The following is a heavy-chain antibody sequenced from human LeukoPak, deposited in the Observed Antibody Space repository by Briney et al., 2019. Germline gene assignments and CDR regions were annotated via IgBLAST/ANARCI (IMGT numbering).Heavy chain of an antibody. J-gene: IGHJ4*02. CDR1: GGSISSYC. D-gene: IGHD3-22*01. CDR3: ARSSSSGYYYYFDY. V-gene: IGHV4-4*07. CDR2: IYTSGST. Sequence: SETLSLTCTASGGSISSYCWSWIRQPAGKGLEWVWRIYTSGSTNYNPSLKSRVTISVDKSKNQFSLKLSSVTAADTAVYYCARSSSSGYYYYFDYWGQGTLVTVSS.